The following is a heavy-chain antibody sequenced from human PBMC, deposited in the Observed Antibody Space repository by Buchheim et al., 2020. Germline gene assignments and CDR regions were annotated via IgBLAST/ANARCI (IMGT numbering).Heavy chain of an antibody. Sequence: QVQPQQWGAGLLKPSETLSLTCTVYGGSFTGNYWYWIRQSPGKGLEWIGEINHSGSTNYNPSLKSRVSISVDTSKNHFSLKLSSVTAADTAVYYCAMPLGSPDAFDIWGQGT. V-gene: IGHV4-34*01. J-gene: IGHJ3*02. CDR3: AMPLGSPDAFDI. D-gene: IGHD7-27*01. CDR1: GGSFTGNY. CDR2: INHSGST.